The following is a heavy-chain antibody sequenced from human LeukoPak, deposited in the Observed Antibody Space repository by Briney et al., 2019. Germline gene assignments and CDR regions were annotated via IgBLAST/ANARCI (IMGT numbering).Heavy chain of an antibody. V-gene: IGHV3-21*04. CDR1: GFPFSSYN. Sequence: GGSLRLSCVASGFPFSSYNMHWVRQAPGKGLEWVASIRYSSGHMYYADSVKGRFTISRDNSKNTLYLQMNSLRAEDTALYYCVCYDNAAEYFHYWGQGTLVTVSS. J-gene: IGHJ1*01. CDR2: IRYSSGHM. D-gene: IGHD3-22*01. CDR3: VCYDNAAEYFHY.